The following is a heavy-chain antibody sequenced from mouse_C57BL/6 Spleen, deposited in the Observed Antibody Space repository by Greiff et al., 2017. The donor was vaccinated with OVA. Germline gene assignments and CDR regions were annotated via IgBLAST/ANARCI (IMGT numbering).Heavy chain of an antibody. J-gene: IGHJ3*01. Sequence: QVQLQQPGAELVRPGSSVKLSCKASGYTFTSYWMDWVKQRPGQGLEWIGNIYPSDSETHYNQKFKDKATLTVDKSSSTAYMQLSSLTSADSAVYYCARGRDGYYEAWFAYWGQGTLVTVSA. V-gene: IGHV1-61*01. CDR2: IYPSDSET. D-gene: IGHD2-3*01. CDR1: GYTFTSYW. CDR3: ARGRDGYYEAWFAY.